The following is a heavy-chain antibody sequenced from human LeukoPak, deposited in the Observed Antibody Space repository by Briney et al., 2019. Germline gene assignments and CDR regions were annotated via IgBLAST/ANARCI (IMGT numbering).Heavy chain of an antibody. CDR2: IYYSGST. D-gene: IGHD2-21*01. J-gene: IGHJ4*02. CDR1: GGSISSRSYY. Sequence: PSETLSLTCTVSGGSISSRSYYWGWIRQPRGKGLEWIGSIYYSGSTYYNPSLKSRVTISVDTSKNQFSLKLSSVTAADTAVYYCARHESYSNLDYWGQGTLVTVSS. CDR3: ARHESYSNLDY. V-gene: IGHV4-39*01.